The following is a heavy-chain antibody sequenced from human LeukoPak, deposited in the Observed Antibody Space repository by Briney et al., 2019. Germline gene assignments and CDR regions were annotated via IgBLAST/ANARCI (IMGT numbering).Heavy chain of an antibody. D-gene: IGHD3-3*01. CDR3: ARGYDFWSGYSFDY. CDR1: GFTFSNYG. J-gene: IGHJ4*02. CDR2: IHGSSGST. V-gene: IGHV3-23*01. Sequence: GGSLRLSCSASGFTFSNYGMSWVRQAPGKGLEWVSAIHGSSGSTYYADSVKGRSTISRDNSKNTLYLQMNSLRAEDTAVYYCARGYDFWSGYSFDYWGQGTLVTVSS.